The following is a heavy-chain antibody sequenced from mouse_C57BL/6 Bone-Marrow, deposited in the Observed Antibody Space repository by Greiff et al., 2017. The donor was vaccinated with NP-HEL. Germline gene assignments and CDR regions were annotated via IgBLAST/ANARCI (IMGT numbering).Heavy chain of an antibody. CDR3: ARHGLRWFAY. Sequence: EVKVVESGGDLVKPGGSLKLSCAASGFTFSSYGMSWVRQTPDKRLEWVATISSGGSYTYYPDSVKGRFTISRDNAKNTLYLQMSSLKSEDTAMYYCARHGLRWFAYWGQGTLVTVSA. V-gene: IGHV5-6*01. J-gene: IGHJ3*01. CDR2: ISSGGSYT. D-gene: IGHD1-1*01. CDR1: GFTFSSYG.